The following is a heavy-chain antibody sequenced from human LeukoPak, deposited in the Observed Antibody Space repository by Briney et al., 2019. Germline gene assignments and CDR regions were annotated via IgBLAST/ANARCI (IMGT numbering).Heavy chain of an antibody. CDR1: GFTFSSYW. CDR3: ARDLDYGSGRSLGAFDL. Sequence: PGGSLRLSCVASGFTFSSYWMSWVRQAPGKGLDWVANIKQDGSEKYYVDSVKGRFTIPRDKARNSLYLQMNSLRGEDTAVYYCARDLDYGSGRSLGAFDLWGQGTMVSVSS. J-gene: IGHJ3*01. V-gene: IGHV3-7*03. CDR2: IKQDGSEK. D-gene: IGHD3-10*01.